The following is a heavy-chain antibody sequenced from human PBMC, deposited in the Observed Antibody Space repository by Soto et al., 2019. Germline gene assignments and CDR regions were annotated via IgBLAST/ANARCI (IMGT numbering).Heavy chain of an antibody. CDR3: TKGPAIVLVPAAINYYYGMDV. CDR1: GFTFSSYG. V-gene: IGHV3-30*18. J-gene: IGHJ6*02. D-gene: IGHD2-2*01. CDR2: ISYDGSNK. Sequence: QVQLVESGGGGVQPGRSLRLSCAASGFTFSSYGMHWVRQDPGKGLEWVAVISYDGSNKYYADSVQGRFTISRDNSKNTLYMQIDSLRAEDTSIYYCTKGPAIVLVPAAINYYYGMDVCGQGTKVTVSS.